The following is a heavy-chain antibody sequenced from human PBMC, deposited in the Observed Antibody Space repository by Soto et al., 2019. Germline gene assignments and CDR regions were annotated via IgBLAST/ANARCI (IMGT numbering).Heavy chain of an antibody. D-gene: IGHD5-12*01. Sequence: APVKVSWKASGYSFTPNSMHWVRQAPGQGLEWMGWINPNNGGTNYARKFQGWVTMTRDTSISTAYMDLTRLKSDDTAVYYCAIQRSGDDIKQAFDLWGQGTMVTVSS. J-gene: IGHJ3*01. CDR2: INPNNGGT. V-gene: IGHV1-2*04. CDR3: AIQRSGDDIKQAFDL. CDR1: GYSFTPNS.